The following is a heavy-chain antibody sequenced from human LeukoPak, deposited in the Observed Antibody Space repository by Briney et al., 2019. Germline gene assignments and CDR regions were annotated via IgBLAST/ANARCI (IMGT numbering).Heavy chain of an antibody. D-gene: IGHD6-19*01. CDR3: ARARSGWYFDY. CDR2: IKQDGSEK. CDR1: GITFSRYW. V-gene: IGHV3-7*04. Sequence: GGSLRLSCAASGITFSRYWMTWVRQAPGKGLGWVANIKQDGSEKYYVDSVKGRFTISRDNANNSLYLQMNSLRAEDTAVYYCARARSGWYFDYWGQGTLVTVSA. J-gene: IGHJ4*02.